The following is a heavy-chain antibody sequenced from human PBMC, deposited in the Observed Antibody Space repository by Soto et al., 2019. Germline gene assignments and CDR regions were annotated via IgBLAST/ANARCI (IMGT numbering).Heavy chain of an antibody. CDR2: INHSGST. Sequence: QVQLQQWGAGLLKPSETLSLTCAVYGGPFSGYYWTWIRQPPGKGLEWIGEINHSGSTNYNPSLETRVTISIDTSGSQISLKLSSVTAADTGVYYRAGGEALTGLTAYGRAVWGQGTTVTVSS. D-gene: IGHD2-21*02. CDR1: GGPFSGYY. CDR3: AGGEALTGLTAYGRAV. J-gene: IGHJ6*02. V-gene: IGHV4-34*01.